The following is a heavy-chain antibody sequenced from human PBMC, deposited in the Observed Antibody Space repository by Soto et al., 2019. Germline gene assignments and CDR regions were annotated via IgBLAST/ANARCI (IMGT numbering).Heavy chain of an antibody. CDR2: INAGNGNT. V-gene: IGHV1-3*01. J-gene: IGHJ6*03. D-gene: IGHD2-2*01. CDR1: GYTFTSYA. Sequence: QVQLVQSGAEVKKPGASVKVSCKASGYTFTSYAMHWVRQAPGQRLEWMGWINAGNGNTKYSQKFQGRVTITRDTSESTAYIELSSLRYEDTAVYYCARDHKYCSSTSCYEHYYYYMDVWGKGTTVTVSS. CDR3: ARDHKYCSSTSCYEHYYYYMDV.